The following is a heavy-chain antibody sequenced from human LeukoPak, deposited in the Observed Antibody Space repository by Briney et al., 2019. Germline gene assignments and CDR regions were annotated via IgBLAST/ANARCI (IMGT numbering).Heavy chain of an antibody. CDR1: GFTFSNYA. J-gene: IGHJ4*02. Sequence: GGSLRLSCAASGFTFSNYAMNWVRQAPGKGLEWVAVIWYDGSNKYYADSVKGRFTISRDNSKNTLYLQMNSLRAEDTAVYYCARLGIYSSGWYRGYYFDYWGQGTLVTVSS. CDR3: ARLGIYSSGWYRGYYFDY. CDR2: IWYDGSNK. D-gene: IGHD6-19*01. V-gene: IGHV3-33*08.